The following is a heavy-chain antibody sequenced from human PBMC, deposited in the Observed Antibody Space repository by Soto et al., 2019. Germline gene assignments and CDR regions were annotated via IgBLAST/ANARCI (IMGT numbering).Heavy chain of an antibody. Sequence: TQSLTSTVSGGNIRSGGYYWSWIRNNPGKGLEWIGYIYYSGSTYYNPSLKSRVTISVDTSKNQFSLKLSSVTAADTAVYYCARVDSGSYFAAAFDIWGQGTMVTVSS. J-gene: IGHJ3*02. V-gene: IGHV4-31*03. CDR1: GGNIRSGGYY. CDR2: IYYSGST. CDR3: ARVDSGSYFAAAFDI. D-gene: IGHD1-26*01.